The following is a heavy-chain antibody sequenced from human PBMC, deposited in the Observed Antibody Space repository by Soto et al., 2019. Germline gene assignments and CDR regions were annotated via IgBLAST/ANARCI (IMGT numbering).Heavy chain of an antibody. CDR2: ISAYNGNT. CDR3: ARGTAMGSYYYYGMDV. J-gene: IGHJ6*02. CDR1: VSTFTSYG. D-gene: IGHD5-18*01. V-gene: IGHV1-18*01. Sequence: ASVKVSCKASVSTFTSYGISWVRQAPGQGLEWMGWISAYNGNTNYAQKLQGRVTMTTDTSTSTAYMELRSLRSDDTAVYYCARGTAMGSYYYYGMDVWGQGTTVTVSS.